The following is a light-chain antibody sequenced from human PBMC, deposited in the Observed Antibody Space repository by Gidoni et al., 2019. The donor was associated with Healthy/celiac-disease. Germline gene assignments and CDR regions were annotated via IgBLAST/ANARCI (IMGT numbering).Light chain of an antibody. J-gene: IGKJ4*01. CDR3: RQNYSTPHT. CDR1: QSISSY. CDR2: AAS. V-gene: IGKV1-39*01. Sequence: DIQMTQSPSSLSASVGDRVTITCRASQSISSYLNWYQQKPGKAPKLLIYAASSLQSGVPSRFSGSGSGTDFTLTISSLQPEDFATYYCRQNYSTPHTFGGXTKVEIK.